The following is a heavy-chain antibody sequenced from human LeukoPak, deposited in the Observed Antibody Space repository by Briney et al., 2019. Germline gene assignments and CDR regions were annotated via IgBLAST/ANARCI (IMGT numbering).Heavy chain of an antibody. CDR3: ARDDRKDGYNDFDY. CDR2: INQDGSEK. J-gene: IGHJ4*02. D-gene: IGHD5-24*01. V-gene: IGHV3-7*01. Sequence: INQDGSEKYYVDSVKGRFTISRDNAKNSLYLQMNSLRAEDTAVYYCARDDRKDGYNDFDYWGQGTLVTVSS.